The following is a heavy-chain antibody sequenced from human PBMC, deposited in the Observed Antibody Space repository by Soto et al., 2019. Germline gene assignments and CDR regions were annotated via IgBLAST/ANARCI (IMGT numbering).Heavy chain of an antibody. D-gene: IGHD2-8*02. J-gene: IGHJ4*02. CDR2: IFLDDDQ. CDR1: GFSLSTSGVG. CDR3: ARILTGTGGHFDY. V-gene: IGHV2-5*02. Sequence: QITLKESGPTLVKPTQTLTLTCSFSGFSLSTSGVGVGWIRQPPEKALEWLALIFLDDDQRYSPSLKSRLTSTKATSKNQVVLTLTTMDPVDTATYYCARILTGTGGHFDYWGQGALVTVSS.